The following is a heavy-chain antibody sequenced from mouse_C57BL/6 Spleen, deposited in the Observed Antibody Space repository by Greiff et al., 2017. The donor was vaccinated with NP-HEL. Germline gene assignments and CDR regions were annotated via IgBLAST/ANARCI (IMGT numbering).Heavy chain of an antibody. Sequence: VQLQQSGAELVRPGSSVKLSCKASGYTFTSYWMDWVKQRPGQGLEWIGNIYPSDSETHYNQKFKDKATLTVDKSSSTAYMQLSSLTSEDSAVYYCAREGGGYYAMDYWGQGTSVTVSS. V-gene: IGHV1-61*01. CDR2: IYPSDSET. CDR1: GYTFTSYW. J-gene: IGHJ4*01. CDR3: AREGGGYYAMDY.